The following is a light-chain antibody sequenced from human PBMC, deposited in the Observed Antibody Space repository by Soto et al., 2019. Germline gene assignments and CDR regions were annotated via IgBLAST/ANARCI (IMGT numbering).Light chain of an antibody. CDR3: QQSSNTPET. CDR2: GAS. CDR1: QSISRS. J-gene: IGKJ1*01. Sequence: DIQMPQSPSSLPASVGDRVTINCRASQSISRSLNWYQQKSGKAPKLLIYGASSLQGGVPSRFIGNGSGTDFTLTVSSLQPEDFAIYYCQQSSNTPETFGQGTKVEIK. V-gene: IGKV1-39*01.